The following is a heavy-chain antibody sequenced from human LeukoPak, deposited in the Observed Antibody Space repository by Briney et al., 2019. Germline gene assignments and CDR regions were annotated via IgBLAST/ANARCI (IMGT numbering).Heavy chain of an antibody. CDR1: GIIFSDYA. V-gene: IGHV3-23*01. CDR2: MSAVGGST. D-gene: IGHD6-13*01. CDR3: AKDRSSSWYPSYMDV. Sequence: PGGSLRLSCAASGIIFSDYAMTWVRQAPGKGLEWVSGMSAVGGSTYYVDSLKGRFTISRDNSKNTLYLQMNSLGAEDTAVYYCAKDRSSSWYPSYMDVWGKGTTVTVSS. J-gene: IGHJ6*03.